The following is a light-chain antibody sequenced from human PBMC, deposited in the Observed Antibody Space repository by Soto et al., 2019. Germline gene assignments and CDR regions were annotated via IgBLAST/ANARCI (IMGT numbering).Light chain of an antibody. Sequence: EIVMTQSPATLSVSPGERATLSCMASQSISSNLAWYQQKPGQAPRLLMFRTSSRATGFPARFSGSGSGTEFTLTISSLQPDDFATYYCQQYNSYSWTFGQGTKVDIK. V-gene: IGKV3-15*01. CDR1: QSISSN. J-gene: IGKJ1*01. CDR2: RTS. CDR3: QQYNSYSWT.